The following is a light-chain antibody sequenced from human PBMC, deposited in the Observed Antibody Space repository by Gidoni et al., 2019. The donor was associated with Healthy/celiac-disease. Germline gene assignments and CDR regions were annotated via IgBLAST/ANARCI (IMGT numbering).Light chain of an antibody. Sequence: DIVLTLSPCTLSLSPGERATLSCRASHRISSSYVAWYQQKPGQAPRRIIYGAYSRATGIPDRFSGSGSGTDFTLTISRLEPEDFAVYYCQQYGSSPLTFGGGTKVEIK. V-gene: IGKV3-20*01. J-gene: IGKJ4*01. CDR3: QQYGSSPLT. CDR2: GAY. CDR1: HRISSSY.